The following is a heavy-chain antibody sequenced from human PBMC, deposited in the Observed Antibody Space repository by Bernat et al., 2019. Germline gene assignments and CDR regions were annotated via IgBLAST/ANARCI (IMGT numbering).Heavy chain of an antibody. Sequence: QVQLVESGGGVVQPGRSLRLSCAASGFTFSSYAMHWVRQAPGKGLEWVAVISYDGSNKYYAVSVKGRFTIARDNSKNTLYLQMNSLRAEDTAVYYGARDFLRERWLHRLDYWGQGTLVTVSS. J-gene: IGHJ4*02. D-gene: IGHD5-24*01. CDR3: ARDFLRERWLHRLDY. CDR2: ISYDGSNK. V-gene: IGHV3-30-3*01. CDR1: GFTFSSYA.